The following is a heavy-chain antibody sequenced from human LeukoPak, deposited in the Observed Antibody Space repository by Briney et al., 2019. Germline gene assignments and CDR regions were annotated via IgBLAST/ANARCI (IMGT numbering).Heavy chain of an antibody. Sequence: GGSLRLSCAASGFTVSSNYMSWVRQAPGKGLEWVSVIYSGGSTYYADSVKGRFTISRDNSKNTLYLQMNSLRAEDTAVYYCATDRDGGTFRDAFDIWGQGTMVTVSS. J-gene: IGHJ3*02. CDR2: IYSGGST. V-gene: IGHV3-53*01. CDR3: ATDRDGGTFRDAFDI. D-gene: IGHD2-15*01. CDR1: GFTVSSNY.